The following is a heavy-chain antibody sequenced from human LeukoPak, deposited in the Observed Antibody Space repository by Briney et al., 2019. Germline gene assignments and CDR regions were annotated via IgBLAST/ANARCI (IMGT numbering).Heavy chain of an antibody. CDR3: AKNELLWFGELLIDY. D-gene: IGHD3-10*01. CDR2: ISGSGGST. CDR1: GLTFSSYA. Sequence: PGGSLRLSCAASGLTFSSYAMSWVRQAPGKGLEWVSAISGSGGSTYYADSVKGRFTISRDNSKNTLYLQMNSLRAEDTAVYYCAKNELLWFGELLIDYWGQGTLVTVSS. V-gene: IGHV3-23*01. J-gene: IGHJ4*02.